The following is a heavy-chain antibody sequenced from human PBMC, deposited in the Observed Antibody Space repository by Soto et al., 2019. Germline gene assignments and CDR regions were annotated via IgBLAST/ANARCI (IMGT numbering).Heavy chain of an antibody. CDR1: GFTFTSSA. D-gene: IGHD3-22*01. V-gene: IGHV1-58*01. J-gene: IGHJ4*02. Sequence: QMWLVQSGPEVKKPGTSVKVSCKASGFTFTSSAVQWVRQARGQRLGWIGWLVVGSGNTNYAQKFQERVTFTRDMYTSPAYMELSSRRSEDTAVYYCAADHAFYYDSSSYSFDYWGQGTLVTVSS. CDR2: LVVGSGNT. CDR3: AADHAFYYDSSSYSFDY.